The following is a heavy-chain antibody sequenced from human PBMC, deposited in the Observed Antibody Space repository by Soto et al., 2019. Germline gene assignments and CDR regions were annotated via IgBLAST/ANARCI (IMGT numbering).Heavy chain of an antibody. J-gene: IGHJ3*02. CDR3: ARTGASCSGGGGCSDNACDS. Sequence: SVKVSCKASGGTFTSYGITWVRQAPGQGLEWMGGIIPFFGTANYAQKFQGRLTVTADESTNTTYMELSSLRSEDTAVFYCARTGASCSGGGGCSDNACDSWGRGTKVTV. D-gene: IGHD2-15*01. CDR1: GGTFTSYG. CDR2: IIPFFGTA. V-gene: IGHV1-69*13.